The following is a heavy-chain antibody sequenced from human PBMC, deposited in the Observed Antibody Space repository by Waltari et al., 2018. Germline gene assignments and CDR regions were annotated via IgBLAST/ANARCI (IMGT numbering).Heavy chain of an antibody. J-gene: IGHJ4*02. CDR1: GFTFSNHA. D-gene: IGHD6-19*01. CDR3: AKEIYRIGRPCFDY. CDR2: ITSGGGDT. V-gene: IGHV3-23*01. Sequence: QLLESGGGWRQAGGSLRLCYAAAGFTFSNHAMSWVRQAPGKGPEWVSGITSGGGDTYYTDSVRGRFTISRDNSKNTVYLQMNSLRHEDTAVYYCAKEIYRIGRPCFDYWGQGVRVTVSS.